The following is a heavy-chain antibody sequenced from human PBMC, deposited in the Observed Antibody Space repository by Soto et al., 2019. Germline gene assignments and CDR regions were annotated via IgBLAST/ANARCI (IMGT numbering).Heavy chain of an antibody. CDR3: VRDVRFPFSGSRFPHFDYYGMHV. CDR2: IRYDGSNK. CDR1: GFTFSIYD. V-gene: IGHV3-33*01. J-gene: IGHJ6*02. D-gene: IGHD1-26*01. Sequence: QVQLVESGGGVVQPGRSLRLSCAASGFTFSIYDIHWVRQAPGRGLEWVAVIRYDGSNKSYADSVKGRFTISRDNYKNTLDMQMDSLRAEDRAVCCRVRDVRFPFSGSRFPHFDYYGMHVWGHGTT.